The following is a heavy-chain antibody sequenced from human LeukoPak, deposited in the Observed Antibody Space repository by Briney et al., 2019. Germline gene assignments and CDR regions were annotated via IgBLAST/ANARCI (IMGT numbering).Heavy chain of an antibody. Sequence: SETLSLTCTVSGGSISSSSYYWGWIRQPPGKGLEWIGNIYYSGSTYYNPSLKSRVTISVNTSKNQFSLNLSSVTAADTAVYYCARDSSGWSFDYWGQGALVTVSS. D-gene: IGHD6-19*01. CDR2: IYYSGST. CDR1: GGSISSSSYY. J-gene: IGHJ4*02. V-gene: IGHV4-39*02. CDR3: ARDSSGWSFDY.